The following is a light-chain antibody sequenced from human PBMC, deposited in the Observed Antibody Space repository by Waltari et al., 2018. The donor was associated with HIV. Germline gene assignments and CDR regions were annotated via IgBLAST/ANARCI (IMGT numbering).Light chain of an antibody. CDR1: QSIGSH. J-gene: IGKJ2*01. Sequence: EILLTQSPDFQSVTPKEKVTITCRASQSIGSHLHWYQQKPDQSPKLPIKYASRSFSGVPSRFSGSGSGTDFTLTISRLEAEDAATYYCHQSSSLPHTFGQGTKLEIK. V-gene: IGKV6-21*01. CDR3: HQSSSLPHT. CDR2: YAS.